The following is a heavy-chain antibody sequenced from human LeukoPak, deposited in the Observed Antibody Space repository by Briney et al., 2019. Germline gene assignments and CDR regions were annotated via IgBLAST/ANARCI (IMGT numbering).Heavy chain of an antibody. CDR3: ARVDSSGWYDTYFQH. J-gene: IGHJ1*01. Sequence: SETLSLTCTVSGGSISSSSYYWGWIRQPPGKGLEWIGSIYYSGSTYYNPSLKSRVAISVDTSKNQFSLKLSSVTAADTAVYYCARVDSSGWYDTYFQHWGQGTLVTVSS. V-gene: IGHV4-39*07. D-gene: IGHD6-19*01. CDR1: GGSISSSSYY. CDR2: IYYSGST.